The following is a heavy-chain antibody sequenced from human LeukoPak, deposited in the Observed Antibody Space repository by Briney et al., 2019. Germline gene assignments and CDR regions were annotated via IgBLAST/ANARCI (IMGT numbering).Heavy chain of an antibody. J-gene: IGHJ4*02. Sequence: ASVKVSCRASGYTFTSYDINGVRQDTGQGREWMGWMNPNSGNTGYAQKFQGRDTMTRNTTISTAYMELSSLRSEDTAVYYGARGIFLTPVNDYWGQGTLVTVSS. D-gene: IGHD3-3*02. V-gene: IGHV1-8*01. CDR1: GYTFTSYD. CDR2: MNPNSGNT. CDR3: ARGIFLTPVNDY.